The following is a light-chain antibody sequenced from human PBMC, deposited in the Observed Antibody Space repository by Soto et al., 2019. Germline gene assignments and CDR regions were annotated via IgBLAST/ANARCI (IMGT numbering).Light chain of an antibody. CDR3: CSYAGSSFVV. Sequence: QSALTQPASVSGSPGQSITISCTGTSSDVGSYNLVSWYQQHPGKAPKLMIYEVSKRPSGVSNRFSVSKSGNTASLTISGLQAEDEADYYCCSYAGSSFVVFGGGTKLTVL. V-gene: IGLV2-23*02. J-gene: IGLJ2*01. CDR1: SSDVGSYNL. CDR2: EVS.